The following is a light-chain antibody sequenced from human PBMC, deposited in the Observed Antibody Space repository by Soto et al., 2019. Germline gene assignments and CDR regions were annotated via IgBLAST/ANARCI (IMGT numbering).Light chain of an antibody. CDR3: QQYGSSPLT. J-gene: IGKJ4*01. CDR2: GAS. Sequence: EIVLSQSPGTLSLSTGERATLSCRASQSVSSSYLAWYQQKPGQAPRLLIYGASSRATGIPDRFSGSGSGTDFTLTISRLGPEDFAVYYCQQYGSSPLTFGGGTKVDI. CDR1: QSVSSSY. V-gene: IGKV3-20*01.